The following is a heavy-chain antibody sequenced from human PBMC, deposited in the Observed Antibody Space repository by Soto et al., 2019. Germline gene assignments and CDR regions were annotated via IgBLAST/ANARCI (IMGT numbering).Heavy chain of an antibody. V-gene: IGHV4-38-2*02. CDR1: GYFINNGYY. Sequence: SETLSLTCTVSGYFINNGYYWAWIRQPPGKGLEWIGDVNHIGRTSDNASLRRRVTISVDTSKNQFSLNLTSVTAADAAVYYCAREGYSYDYFDYWGQGNRVTVSS. D-gene: IGHD5-18*01. J-gene: IGHJ4*02. CDR3: AREGYSYDYFDY. CDR2: VNHIGRT.